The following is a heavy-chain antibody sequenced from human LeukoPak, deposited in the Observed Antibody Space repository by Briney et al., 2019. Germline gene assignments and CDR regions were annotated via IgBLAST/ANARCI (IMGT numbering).Heavy chain of an antibody. CDR1: GFTFSGYG. CDR2: ISHDETTQ. V-gene: IGHV3-30*18. D-gene: IGHD3-10*01. CDR3: AKDRRSSGSGSYFLFDY. J-gene: IGHJ4*02. Sequence: AGGSLRLSCSASGFTFSGYGMHWVRQAPGKGLEWVALISHDETTQHYADSVKGRFTISRDNSKNTLYLQMNNLRVDDTAVYYCAKDRRSSGSGSYFLFDYWGQGTLVTVSS.